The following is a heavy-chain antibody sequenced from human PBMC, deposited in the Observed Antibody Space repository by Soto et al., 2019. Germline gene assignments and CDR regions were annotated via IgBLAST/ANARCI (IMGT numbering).Heavy chain of an antibody. Sequence: ASVKVSCKASGYTFTSYDMHWVRQAPGQGLEWMGIINPSGGSTSYAQKFQGRVTMTRDTSTSTVYMELSSLRSEDTAVYYCAKVPPEVGAALDYWGQGTLVTVSS. J-gene: IGHJ4*02. CDR1: GYTFTSYD. CDR3: AKVPPEVGAALDY. D-gene: IGHD6-6*01. V-gene: IGHV1-46*01. CDR2: INPSGGST.